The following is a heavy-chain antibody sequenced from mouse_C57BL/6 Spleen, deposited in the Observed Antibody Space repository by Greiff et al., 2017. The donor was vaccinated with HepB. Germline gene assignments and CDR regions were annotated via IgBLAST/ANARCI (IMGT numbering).Heavy chain of an antibody. J-gene: IGHJ2*01. CDR1: GYTFTSYG. D-gene: IGHD1-1*02. Sequence: VQRVESGAELARPGASVKLSCKASGYTFTSYGISWVKQRTGQGLEWIGEIYPRSGNTYYNEKFKGKATLTADKSSSTAYMELRSLTSEDSAVYFCARRYYGDYFDYWGQGTTLTVSS. CDR3: ARRYYGDYFDY. V-gene: IGHV1-81*01. CDR2: IYPRSGNT.